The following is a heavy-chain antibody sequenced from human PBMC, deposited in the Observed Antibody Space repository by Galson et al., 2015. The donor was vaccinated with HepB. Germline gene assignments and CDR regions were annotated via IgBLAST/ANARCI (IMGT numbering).Heavy chain of an antibody. Sequence: SLRLSCAASGFTFSSYGMHWVRQAPGEGLEWEAVIWYDGSNKYYADSVKGRFTISRDNSKNTLYLQMNSLRAEDTAVYYCARVENYFDAFDIWGQGTMVTVSS. CDR3: ARVENYFDAFDI. CDR1: GFTFSSYG. CDR2: IWYDGSNK. V-gene: IGHV3-33*01. J-gene: IGHJ3*02. D-gene: IGHD3-10*01.